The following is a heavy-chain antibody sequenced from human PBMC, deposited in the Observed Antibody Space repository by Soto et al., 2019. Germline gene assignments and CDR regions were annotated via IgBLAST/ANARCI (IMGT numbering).Heavy chain of an antibody. CDR2: TRNKANSYTT. Sequence: EVQLVESGGGLVQPGGSLRLSCAASGFTFSDHYMDWVRQAPGKGLEWVGRTRNKANSYTTEYAASVKGRFTISRDDSKNSLYLQMNSLKTEDTAVYYCARRLGDDYGDHNAFDIWGQGTMVTVSS. J-gene: IGHJ3*02. CDR3: ARRLGDDYGDHNAFDI. V-gene: IGHV3-72*01. D-gene: IGHD4-17*01. CDR1: GFTFSDHY.